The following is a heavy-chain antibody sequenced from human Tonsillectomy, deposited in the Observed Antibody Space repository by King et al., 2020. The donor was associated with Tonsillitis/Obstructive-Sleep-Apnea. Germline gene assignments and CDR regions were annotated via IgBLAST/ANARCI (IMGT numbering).Heavy chain of an antibody. Sequence: QVQLVESGAEVKKPGASVKVSCKASGYSFSSFGISWVRQAPGQGLEWMGWISGYSCYTKYAQRLQGRVTMNTDTSTSTAFMELRSLTSDDTAVYYCARDGSGDYVPWGQGTMITVSS. CDR1: GYSFSSFG. J-gene: IGHJ3*01. D-gene: IGHD4-17*01. CDR3: ARDGSGDYVP. V-gene: IGHV1-18*01. CDR2: ISGYSCYT.